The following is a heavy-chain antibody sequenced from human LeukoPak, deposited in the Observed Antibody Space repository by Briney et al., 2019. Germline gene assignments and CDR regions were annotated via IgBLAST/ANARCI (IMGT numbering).Heavy chain of an antibody. J-gene: IGHJ4*02. Sequence: GASVKVSCKASEYTFTSYYMHWVRQAPGQGLEWMGIINPSGGSTSYAQNFQGRVTMTRDMSTSTVYMELSSLRSEDTAVYYCARYSAGYYDSSGYDYWGQGTLVTVSS. CDR1: EYTFTSYY. CDR3: ARYSAGYYDSSGYDY. V-gene: IGHV1-46*01. CDR2: INPSGGST. D-gene: IGHD3-22*01.